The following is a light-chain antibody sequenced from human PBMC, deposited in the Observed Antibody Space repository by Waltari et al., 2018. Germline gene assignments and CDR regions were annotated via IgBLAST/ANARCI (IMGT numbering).Light chain of an antibody. J-gene: IGLJ3*02. CDR3: NSYAGSSSWV. Sequence: QSALTQPASVSGSPGQSITISCTGTSSDVGFYNYVSWYQQHPGNAPKLIIYDVSARPSGVSNRVSGSKSGNTASLTISGLQAEDEADYYCNSYAGSSSWVFGGGTKLTVL. CDR2: DVS. CDR1: SSDVGFYNY. V-gene: IGLV2-14*01.